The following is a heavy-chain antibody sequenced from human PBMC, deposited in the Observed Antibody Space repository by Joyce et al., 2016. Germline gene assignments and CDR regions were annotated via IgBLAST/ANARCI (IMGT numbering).Heavy chain of an antibody. Sequence: QVQLVESGGGVVQPGRSLRLSCAAFGFPFPNYGMHWVRQAPGKGLEWVAVVAYDGNNKNYADSVKGRFTISRDKSKSTLYLQMNSLRVEDTAVYYCARDSEVVAASNEAFDIWGQGTMVTVSS. CDR2: VAYDGNNK. J-gene: IGHJ3*02. CDR1: GFPFPNYG. V-gene: IGHV3-33*05. CDR3: ARDSEVVAASNEAFDI. D-gene: IGHD2-15*01.